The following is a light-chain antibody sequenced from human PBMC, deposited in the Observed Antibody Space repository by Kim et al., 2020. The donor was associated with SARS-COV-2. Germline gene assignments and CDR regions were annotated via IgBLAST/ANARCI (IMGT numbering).Light chain of an antibody. CDR2: KAS. CDR1: QSISSW. J-gene: IGKJ1*01. Sequence: ASVGNRVTITCRASQSISSWLAWYQQKPGKAPKLLIYKASSLESGVPSRFSGSGSGTEFTLTISSLQPDDFATYYCQQYNSYPWTFGQGTKVDIK. V-gene: IGKV1-5*03. CDR3: QQYNSYPWT.